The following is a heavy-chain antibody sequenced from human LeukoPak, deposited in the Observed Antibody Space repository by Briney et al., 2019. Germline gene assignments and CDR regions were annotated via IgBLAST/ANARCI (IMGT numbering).Heavy chain of an antibody. CDR3: ARVSYCSSTSCYKFSYYYYGMDV. CDR1: GGSFSGYY. V-gene: IGHV4-34*01. CDR2: INHSGST. D-gene: IGHD2-2*02. J-gene: IGHJ6*02. Sequence: KTSETLSLTCAVYGGSFSGYYWSWIRQPPGKGLEWIGEINHSGSTNYNPSLKSRVTISVDTSKNQFSLKLSSVTAADTAVYYCARVSYCSSTSCYKFSYYYYGMDVWGQGTTVTVSS.